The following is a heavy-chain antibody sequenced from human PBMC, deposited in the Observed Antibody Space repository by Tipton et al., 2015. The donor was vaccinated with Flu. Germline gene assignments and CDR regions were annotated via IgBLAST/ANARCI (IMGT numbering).Heavy chain of an antibody. J-gene: IGHJ4*02. CDR1: GDSIASDYY. CDR3: ARGTGYSTTYFDS. D-gene: IGHD2-15*01. CDR2: LHHTGNT. V-gene: IGHV4-38-2*02. Sequence: TLSLTCSVSGDSIASDYYWGWIRQPPGKGLEWIGNLHHTGNTYYNPSLRSRVTISVDTSKNQFSLRLNSVTAADTAVYYCARGTGYSTTYFDSWGRGTLVTVSS.